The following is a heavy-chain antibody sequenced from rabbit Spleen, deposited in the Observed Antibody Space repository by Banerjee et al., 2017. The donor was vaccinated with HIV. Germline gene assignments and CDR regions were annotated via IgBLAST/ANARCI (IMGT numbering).Heavy chain of an antibody. CDR1: GFSFSDSDV. Sequence: QEQLEESGGGLVKPEGSLTLTCTASGFSFSDSDVMCWVRQAPGKGLEWIACINTATGKGVYSGRAKGRFSTFRTSSSTAALLKTSRTAADTATYYFSGDVVAGIGGYFNLWGPGTLVTVS. CDR2: INTATGKG. V-gene: IGHV1S45*01. J-gene: IGHJ4*01. D-gene: IGHD4-2*01. CDR3: SGDVVAGIGGYFNL.